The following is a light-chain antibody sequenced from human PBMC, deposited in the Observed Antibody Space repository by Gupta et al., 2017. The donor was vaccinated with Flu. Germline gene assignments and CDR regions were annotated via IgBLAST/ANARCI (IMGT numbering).Light chain of an antibody. CDR1: QDIDDD. V-gene: IGKV5-2*01. CDR3: RQQDNCPYP. J-gene: IGKJ2*01. Sequence: PAFMSATPGDRVNISCQARQDIDDDMNWYQQKPGEAAIFIIKEATTRVNGIPTRFSGRGYGTDFTLTIKHRESEDAAYYFCRQQDNCPYPFGQGTKMEIK. CDR2: EAT.